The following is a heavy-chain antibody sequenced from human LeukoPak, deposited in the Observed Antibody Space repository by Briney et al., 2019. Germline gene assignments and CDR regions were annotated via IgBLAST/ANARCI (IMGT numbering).Heavy chain of an antibody. CDR1: GFTFGSYG. D-gene: IGHD6-13*01. J-gene: IGHJ6*02. CDR3: ARGQPPSYYDIDV. CDR2: IWSDGSSK. Sequence: GRSLILSCAASGFTFGSYGIHSVRQAPGKGLEWVAVIWSDGSSKHYADSVKGRFTISRDNSKNTLYLQMSSLRAEDTALYYCARGQPPSYYDIDVWGQGTTVTVSS. V-gene: IGHV3-33*01.